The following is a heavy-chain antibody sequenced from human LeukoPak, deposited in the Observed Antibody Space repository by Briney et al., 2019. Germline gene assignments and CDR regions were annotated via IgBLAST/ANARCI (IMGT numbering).Heavy chain of an antibody. J-gene: IGHJ6*03. CDR1: GYTFTGFF. D-gene: IGHD2-2*01. CDR2: INPKTGGT. Sequence: GASVKVSCTTSGYTFTGFFIHWVRLTPGQGLEWMGWINPKTGGTNYGQKFHGRVTMTRDTSVSTVYMELRRLRYDDTAVYYCARGREILVVPFYYYIDVWGRGTTVTVSS. CDR3: ARGREILVVPFYYYIDV. V-gene: IGHV1-2*02.